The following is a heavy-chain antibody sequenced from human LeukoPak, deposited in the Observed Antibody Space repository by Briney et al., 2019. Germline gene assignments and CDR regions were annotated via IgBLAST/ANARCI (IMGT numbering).Heavy chain of an antibody. CDR1: GGSISSGGYS. V-gene: IGHV4-30-2*01. CDR2: IYHSGST. CDR3: ARGVRGEDDYDFWSGYYTGGFDI. J-gene: IGHJ3*02. D-gene: IGHD3-3*01. Sequence: SQTLSLTCAVSGGSISSGGYSWSWIRQPPGKGLEWIGYIYHSGSTYYNPSLESRVTISVDTSKNQFSLKLSSVTAADTAVYYCARGVRGEDDYDFWSGYYTGGFDIWGQGTMVTVSS.